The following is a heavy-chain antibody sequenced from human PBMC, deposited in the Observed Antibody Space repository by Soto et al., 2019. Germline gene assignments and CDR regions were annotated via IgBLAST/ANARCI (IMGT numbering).Heavy chain of an antibody. D-gene: IGHD1-1*01. CDR1: SDSFMGNC. Sequence: ASAKNTSNTASDSFMGNCIACGLQVPGQGPEWMGWTSAYNGRSNYAQNVQGRVVMTADTSTNIVYLELRSLRSDDTAMYYCGRCRTDSYAMDVWGQGTTVTVSS. J-gene: IGHJ6*02. CDR3: GRCRTDSYAMDV. CDR2: TSAYNGRS. V-gene: IGHV1-18*04.